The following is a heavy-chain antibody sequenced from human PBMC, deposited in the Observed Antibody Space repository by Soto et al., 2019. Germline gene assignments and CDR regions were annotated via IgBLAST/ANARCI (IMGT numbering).Heavy chain of an antibody. D-gene: IGHD2-15*01. CDR1: GGSISTNNW. V-gene: IGHV4-4*02. Sequence: QVHLQESGPGLVNASGTLSLTCGVSGGSISTNNWWSRVRQTPGQGLEWIAEVYHSGSTNFNPSLRSRPTCSVDLSKNPFSLRLTSVTAADSSVYYCARAKLCNSLSCPHSFDTWGQGTLVSVSS. CDR3: ARAKLCNSLSCPHSFDT. J-gene: IGHJ4*02. CDR2: VYHSGST.